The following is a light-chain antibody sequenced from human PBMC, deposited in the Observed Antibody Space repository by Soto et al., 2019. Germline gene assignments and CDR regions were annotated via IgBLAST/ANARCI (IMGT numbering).Light chain of an antibody. J-gene: IGLJ3*02. CDR1: GADIGTYKY. Sequence: QSALTQPPSASGSPGQSVTISCTGTGADIGTYKYVSWYQQHPGQAPKLIIYEVSKRPSGVPGRFFGSKSGNTASLTVSGLQSEDEADYYCTSYAGSSNWVFGGGTKLTVL. CDR3: TSYAGSSNWV. CDR2: EVS. V-gene: IGLV2-8*01.